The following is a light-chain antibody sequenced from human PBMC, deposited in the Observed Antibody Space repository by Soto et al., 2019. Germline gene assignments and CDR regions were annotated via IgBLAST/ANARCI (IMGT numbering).Light chain of an antibody. CDR3: SSYTSSSTLMI. J-gene: IGLJ2*01. V-gene: IGLV2-14*01. CDR2: EVS. Sequence: QSALTQPASVSGSPGQSITISCTGTSSDVGGYNYVSWYQQYPGKAPKLMIYEVSNRPSGISNRFSGSKSGNTASLTISGLQADDEGDYYCSSYTSSSTLMIFGGGTKLTV. CDR1: SSDVGGYNY.